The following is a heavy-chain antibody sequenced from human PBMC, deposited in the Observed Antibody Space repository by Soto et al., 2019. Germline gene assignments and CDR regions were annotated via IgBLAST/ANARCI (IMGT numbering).Heavy chain of an antibody. CDR3: ARDSPVLRFLEWFSNFAY. J-gene: IGHJ4*02. CDR2: INPSDGNR. CDR1: GYSFRFYG. D-gene: IGHD3-3*01. Sequence: GASVKVSCKASGYSFRFYGLKWVRQAPGQGLEWMGWINPSDGNRNFAQKFEDRVTVTTATTTNTVFLELKSLRSDDTAVYCCARDSPVLRFLEWFSNFAYWGQGTPVTVSS. V-gene: IGHV1-18*01.